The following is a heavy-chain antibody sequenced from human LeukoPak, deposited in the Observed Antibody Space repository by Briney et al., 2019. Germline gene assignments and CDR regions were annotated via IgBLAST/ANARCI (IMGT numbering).Heavy chain of an antibody. V-gene: IGHV4-39*01. CDR2: IYYSGST. CDR1: GGSISSSSYY. CDR3: ARHGGGFGELLSHFDY. Sequence: SETLSLTCTVSGGSISSSSYYWGWIRQPPGKGLEWIGSIYYSGSTYYNPSLKSRVTISVDTSKNQFSLKLSSVTAADTAVYYCARHGGGFGELLSHFDYWGQGTLVTVSS. D-gene: IGHD3-10*01. J-gene: IGHJ4*02.